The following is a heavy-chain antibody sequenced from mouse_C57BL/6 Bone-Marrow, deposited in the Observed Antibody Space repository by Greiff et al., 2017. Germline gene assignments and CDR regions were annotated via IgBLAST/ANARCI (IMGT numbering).Heavy chain of an antibody. D-gene: IGHD2-4*01. V-gene: IGHV5-17*01. CDR1: GFTFSDYG. Sequence: EVKVVESGGGLVKPGGSLKLSCAASGFTFSDYGMHWVRQAPEKGLEWVAYISGGSSTIYYADTVKGRFTISRDNAKNTLFLQMTSLRSEDTAMYYCARYDYDPFAYWGQGTLVTVSA. J-gene: IGHJ3*01. CDR2: ISGGSSTI. CDR3: ARYDYDPFAY.